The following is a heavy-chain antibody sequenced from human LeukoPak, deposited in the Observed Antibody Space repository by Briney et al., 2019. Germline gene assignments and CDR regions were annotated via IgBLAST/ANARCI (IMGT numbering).Heavy chain of an antibody. J-gene: IGHJ4*02. D-gene: IGHD3-9*01. CDR2: FDPEDGET. CDR3: ATDRNADILTGYYAPTRY. CDR1: GYTLTELS. Sequence: PRASVKVSCKVSGYTLTELSMHWVRQAPGKGLGWMGGFDPEDGETIYAQKFQGRVTMTEDTSTDTAYMELSSLRSEDTAVYYCATDRNADILTGYYAPTRYWGQGTLVTVSS. V-gene: IGHV1-24*01.